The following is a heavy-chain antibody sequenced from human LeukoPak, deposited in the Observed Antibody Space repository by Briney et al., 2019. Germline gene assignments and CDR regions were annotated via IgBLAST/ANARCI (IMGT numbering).Heavy chain of an antibody. Sequence: GGSLRLSCACSGFTVSSNYMSWVRQAPAQGMEWVSVIYSGGCTYYADSAKGRFTISREHCKNRLYLQMNSLRAEDTAVYYCARDEGYWGQGTLVTVSS. J-gene: IGHJ4*02. CDR1: GFTVSSNY. CDR3: ARDEGY. V-gene: IGHV3-66*01. CDR2: IYSGGCT.